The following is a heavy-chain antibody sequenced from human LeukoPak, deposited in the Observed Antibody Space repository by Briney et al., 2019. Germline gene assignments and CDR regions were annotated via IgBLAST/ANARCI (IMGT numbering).Heavy chain of an antibody. J-gene: IGHJ6*02. CDR1: GGSISSYY. V-gene: IGHV4-34*01. Sequence: SETLPLTCTVSGGSISSYYWSWIRQPPGKGLEWIGEINHSGSTNYNPSLKSRVTISVDTSKNQFSLKLSSVTAADTAVYYCARAVYSSSSFYYYYYGMDVWGQGTTVTVSS. CDR3: ARAVYSSSSFYYYYYGMDV. D-gene: IGHD6-6*01. CDR2: INHSGST.